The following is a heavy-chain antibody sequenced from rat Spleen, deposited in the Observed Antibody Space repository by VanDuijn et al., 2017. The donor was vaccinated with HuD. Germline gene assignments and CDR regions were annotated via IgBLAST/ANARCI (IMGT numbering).Heavy chain of an antibody. CDR3: VRQDTSGYSNWFTY. J-gene: IGHJ3*01. CDR1: GFTFSSFP. CDR2: ISSGGGGT. D-gene: IGHD4-3*01. Sequence: EVQLVESGGGLVQPGRSLKLSCAASGFTFSSFPTAWVRQAPKKGLEWVAYISSGGGGTYYPDSVQGRFTIARDNTKSTLYLQMDSLKSEDTASYYCVRQDTSGYSNWFTYWGQGTLVTVSS. V-gene: IGHV5-25*01.